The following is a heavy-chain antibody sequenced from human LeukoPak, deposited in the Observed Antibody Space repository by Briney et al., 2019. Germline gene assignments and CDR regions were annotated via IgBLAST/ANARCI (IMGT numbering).Heavy chain of an antibody. Sequence: SETLSLTCTVSGGSISSGSYYWSWIRQPAGKGLEWIGRIYTSGSTNYNPSLKSRVTISVDTSENQFSLKLSSVTAADTAVYYCARGGVVLYYFDYWGQGTLVTVSS. D-gene: IGHD2-8*02. J-gene: IGHJ4*02. CDR3: ARGGVVLYYFDY. V-gene: IGHV4-61*02. CDR1: GGSISSGSYY. CDR2: IYTSGST.